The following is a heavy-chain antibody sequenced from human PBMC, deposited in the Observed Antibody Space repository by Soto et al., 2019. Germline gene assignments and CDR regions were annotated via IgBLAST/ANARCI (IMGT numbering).Heavy chain of an antibody. V-gene: IGHV1-2*04. J-gene: IGHJ6*02. Sequence: QVQLVQSGAEVKKPGASVKVSCKASGYTFTGYFMHWVRQAPGQGLEWMGWINPNSGVTNYAQKCEGCVTMTRETSISTAYMELSRLRSDDTAVYYCARRLAPAGTLTYGMDVWGQGTTVTVSS. CDR1: GYTFTGYF. CDR3: ARRLAPAGTLTYGMDV. D-gene: IGHD6-13*01. CDR2: INPNSGVT.